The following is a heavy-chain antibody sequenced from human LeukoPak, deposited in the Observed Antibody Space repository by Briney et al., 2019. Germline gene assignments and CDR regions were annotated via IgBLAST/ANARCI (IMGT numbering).Heavy chain of an antibody. J-gene: IGHJ4*02. V-gene: IGHV3-74*01. CDR2: INDDGTYT. CDR3: AKDMAAYYYASGNIDY. D-gene: IGHD3-10*01. CDR1: GFTSSTYW. Sequence: GGSLRLSCAVSGFTSSTYWMHWVRQAPGKGLVWVSRINDDGTYTVYADSVKGRFTISRDNSKNTLYLQMNSLRAEDTALYYCAKDMAAYYYASGNIDYWGQGTLVTVSS.